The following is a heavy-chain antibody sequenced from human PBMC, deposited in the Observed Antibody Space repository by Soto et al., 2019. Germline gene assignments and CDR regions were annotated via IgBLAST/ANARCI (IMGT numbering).Heavy chain of an antibody. CDR2: IYYSGST. D-gene: IGHD3-10*01. CDR1: GGSISSGGYY. V-gene: IGHV4-31*03. CDR3: ARRFVPITMVRGVDNWFDP. Sequence: PSETLSLTCTVSGGSISSGGYYWSWIRQHPGKGLEWIGYIYYSGSTYYNPSLKSRVTISVDTSKNQFSLKLSSVTAADTAVYYCARRFVPITMVRGVDNWFDPWGQGTLVTVSS. J-gene: IGHJ5*02.